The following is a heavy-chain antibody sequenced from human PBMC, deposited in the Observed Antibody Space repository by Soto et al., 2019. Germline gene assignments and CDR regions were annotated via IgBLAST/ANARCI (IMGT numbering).Heavy chain of an antibody. Sequence: GGSLRLSCAASGFTFSSYSMNWVRQAPGKGLEWVSSISSSSSYIYYADSVKGRFTISRNNAKNSLYLQMNSLRAEDTAVYYCARGPPYSGCSGGSCYGALEQGDYWGQGTLVTVSS. CDR2: ISSSSSYI. CDR3: ARGPPYSGCSGGSCYGALEQGDY. D-gene: IGHD2-15*01. V-gene: IGHV3-21*01. CDR1: GFTFSSYS. J-gene: IGHJ4*02.